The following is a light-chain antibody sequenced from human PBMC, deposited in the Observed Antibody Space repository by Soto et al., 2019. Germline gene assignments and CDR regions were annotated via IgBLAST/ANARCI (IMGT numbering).Light chain of an antibody. CDR2: EVS. Sequence: QSALTQPASVSGSPGQSITISCTGTTSDVGSYSLVSWYQQHPGKVPKLLIYEVSTRPSGVSNRFSGSKSANTASLTISGLQAEDEADYYCCSYAGSGTPYVFGTGTKLTVL. CDR1: TSDVGSYSL. CDR3: CSYAGSGTPYV. J-gene: IGLJ1*01. V-gene: IGLV2-23*02.